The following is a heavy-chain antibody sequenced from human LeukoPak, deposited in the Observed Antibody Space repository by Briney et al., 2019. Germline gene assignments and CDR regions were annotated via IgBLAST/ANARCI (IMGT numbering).Heavy chain of an antibody. V-gene: IGHV1-2*02. CDR2: INPNSGGT. CDR3: ARAGIVGARGYWFDP. CDR1: GYTFTGYY. Sequence: GASVKVSCKASGYTFTGYYMHWVRQAPGQGLEWMGWINPNSGGTNYAQKFQGRVTMTRDTSISTAYMELSRLRSDDTAVYYCARAGIVGARGYWFDPWGQGTLVTVSS. D-gene: IGHD1-26*01. J-gene: IGHJ5*02.